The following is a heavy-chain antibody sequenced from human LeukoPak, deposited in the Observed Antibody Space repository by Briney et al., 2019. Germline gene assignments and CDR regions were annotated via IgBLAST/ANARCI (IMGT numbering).Heavy chain of an antibody. D-gene: IGHD2-15*01. Sequence: GVSLRLSCAASGFTFSSCGMHWVRQAPGKGLEWVAVIWYDGSNKYYADSVKGRFTISRDNSKNTLYLQMNSLRAEDTAVYYCARTGYCSGGSCSDFDYWGQGTLVTVSS. CDR3: ARTGYCSGGSCSDFDY. CDR2: IWYDGSNK. V-gene: IGHV3-33*01. J-gene: IGHJ4*02. CDR1: GFTFSSCG.